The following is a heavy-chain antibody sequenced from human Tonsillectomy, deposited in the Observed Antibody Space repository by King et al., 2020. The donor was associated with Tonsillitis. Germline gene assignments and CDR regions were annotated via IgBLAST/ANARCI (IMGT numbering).Heavy chain of an antibody. CDR3: AWVEGELSPLFDY. CDR1: GGTFSNYA. CDR2: IIPIFGTA. D-gene: IGHD1-26*01. J-gene: IGHJ4*02. Sequence: QLVQSGAEVKKPGSSVKVSCKASGGTFSNYAISWVRQAPGQGLGWMGGIIPIFGTANYAQKFQGRVTITADESTSTAYMELSSLRSEDTAGYYCAWVEGELSPLFDYWGQGTLVTVSS. V-gene: IGHV1-69*01.